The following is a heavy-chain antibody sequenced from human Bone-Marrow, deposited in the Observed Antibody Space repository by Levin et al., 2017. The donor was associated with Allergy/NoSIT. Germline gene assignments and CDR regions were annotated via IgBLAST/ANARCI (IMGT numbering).Heavy chain of an antibody. Sequence: GASVKVSCQASGYTDTTYGFNWVRQVPGHGLEWMGWITPYNDNTHYGQKFQGRLTLTTDTSTSTAYMELTSLISDDAAVYYCATTPEGYCSATSCNLAYWGQGTLVTVSS. D-gene: IGHD2-8*02. J-gene: IGHJ4*02. V-gene: IGHV1-18*01. CDR3: ATTPEGYCSATSCNLAY. CDR1: GYTDTTYG. CDR2: ITPYNDNT.